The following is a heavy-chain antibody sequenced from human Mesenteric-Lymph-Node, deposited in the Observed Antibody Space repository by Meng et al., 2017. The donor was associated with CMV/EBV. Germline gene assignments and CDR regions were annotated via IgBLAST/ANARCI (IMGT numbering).Heavy chain of an antibody. J-gene: IGHJ4*02. V-gene: IGHV3-30*02. CDR3: AKDVYSDFPRYYFDF. Sequence: GSLRLSCEASGFTFSSHGMHWVRQALGKGLEWVAFIQYDVSNKYYADSVKGRFTISRDNAKTSLYLQMNSLRAEDTAVYYCAKDVYSDFPRYYFDFWGQGTLVTVSS. CDR1: GFTFSSHG. D-gene: IGHD4-11*01. CDR2: IQYDVSNK.